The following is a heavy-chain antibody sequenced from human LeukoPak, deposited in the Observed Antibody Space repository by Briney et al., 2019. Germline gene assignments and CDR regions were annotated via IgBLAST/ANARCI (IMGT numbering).Heavy chain of an antibody. V-gene: IGHV3-7*01. CDR1: GFTFSSYW. Sequence: GGSLRLSCAASGFTFSSYWMSWVRQAPGKGLEWVANIKQDGSEKYYVGSVKGRFTISRDNAKNSLYLQMNSLRAEDTAVYYCARDPPRHYDFWGGYAFFDYWGQGTLVTVSS. J-gene: IGHJ4*02. CDR2: IKQDGSEK. CDR3: ARDPPRHYDFWGGYAFFDY. D-gene: IGHD3-3*01.